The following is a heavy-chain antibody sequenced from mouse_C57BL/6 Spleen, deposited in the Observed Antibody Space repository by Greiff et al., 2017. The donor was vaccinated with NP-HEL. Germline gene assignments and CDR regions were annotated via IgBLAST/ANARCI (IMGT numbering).Heavy chain of an antibody. J-gene: IGHJ2*01. Sequence: QVQLKESGPELVKPGASVKISCKASGYAFSSSWMNWVKQRPGKGLEWIGRIYPGDGDTNYNGKFKGKATLTADKSSSTAYMQLSSLTSEDSAVYFCARDGGSSYEGYFDYWGQGTTLTVSS. CDR2: IYPGDGDT. CDR1: GYAFSSSW. V-gene: IGHV1-82*01. D-gene: IGHD1-1*01. CDR3: ARDGGSSYEGYFDY.